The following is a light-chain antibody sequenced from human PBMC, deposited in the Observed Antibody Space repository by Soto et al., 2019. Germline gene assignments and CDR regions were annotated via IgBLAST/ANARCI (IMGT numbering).Light chain of an antibody. CDR2: DAS. CDR1: QSVSSY. J-gene: IGKJ2*01. Sequence: EIVLTQSPATLSLSPGERATLSCRASQSVSSYLAWYQQKPGQAPRLLIYDASNRATGIPARFSGSGSGTDFTLTISRLEPEDFAVYYCQQSRNWPGTFGQGTKLEIK. CDR3: QQSRNWPGT. V-gene: IGKV3-11*01.